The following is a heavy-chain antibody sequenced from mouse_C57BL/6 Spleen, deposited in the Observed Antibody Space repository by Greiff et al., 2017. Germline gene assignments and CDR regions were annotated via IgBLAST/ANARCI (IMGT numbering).Heavy chain of an antibody. CDR3: ARSSYYGNYYAMDD. D-gene: IGHD2-1*01. CDR1: GYTFTDYY. Sequence: VQLQQSGPELVKPGASVKISCKASGYTFTDYYMNWVKQSHGKSLEWIGDINPNNGGTRYNQKCKGKATLTVDNSSSTAYMELRSLTSDDSAVYYCARSSYYGNYYAMDDWGQGTSVTVSS. CDR2: INPNNGGT. J-gene: IGHJ4*01. V-gene: IGHV1-26*01.